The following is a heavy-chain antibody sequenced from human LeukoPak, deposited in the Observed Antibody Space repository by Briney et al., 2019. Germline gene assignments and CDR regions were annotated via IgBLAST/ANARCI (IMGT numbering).Heavy chain of an antibody. CDR3: ASFRVAYYDILTGRAGMDV. V-gene: IGHV3-48*03. J-gene: IGHJ6*04. D-gene: IGHD3-9*01. CDR1: GFTFSSYE. Sequence: GGSLRLSCAASGFTFSSYEMNWVRQAPGKGLEWVSYISSSGSTIYYADSEKGRFTISRDNAKNSLYLQMNSLRAEDTAVYYCASFRVAYYDILTGRAGMDVWGKGTTVTISS. CDR2: ISSSGSTI.